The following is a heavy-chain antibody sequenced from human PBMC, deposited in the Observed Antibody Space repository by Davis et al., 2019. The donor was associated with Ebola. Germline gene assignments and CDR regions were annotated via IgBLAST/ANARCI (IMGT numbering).Heavy chain of an antibody. CDR1: GVSIYSYY. V-gene: IGHV4-59*01. J-gene: IGHJ4*02. Sequence: PSETLSLTCVVSGVSIYSYYWSWVRQSPGKGLEWIGYIYFCGSASYSPSLENRATISIDTSKNQVSLKITAVTPADTAVYYCANDDYWGQGTLVTVSS. D-gene: IGHD3-3*01. CDR3: ANDDY. CDR2: IYFCGSA.